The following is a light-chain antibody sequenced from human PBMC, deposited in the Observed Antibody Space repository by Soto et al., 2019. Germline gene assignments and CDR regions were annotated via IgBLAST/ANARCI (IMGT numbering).Light chain of an antibody. Sequence: EIVLAQSPGIVSLSPGERATLSCRASQTISGTSLAWYQQKPGQPPRLLIYGASSRATGIPDRFTGSGSATDFTLTISILEPEDLGVYYCQHYGQTFGPGTKVDIK. CDR2: GAS. V-gene: IGKV3-20*01. CDR1: QTISGTS. J-gene: IGKJ1*01. CDR3: QHYGQT.